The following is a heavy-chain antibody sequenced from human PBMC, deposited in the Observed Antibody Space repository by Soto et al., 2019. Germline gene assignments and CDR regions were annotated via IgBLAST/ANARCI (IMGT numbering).Heavy chain of an antibody. CDR2: LSYNGNKK. CDR1: GFTFTAFG. Sequence: GGSLRLSCEASGFTFTAFGMHWVRQAPGKGLEGVAGLSYNGNKKYYGDSVKGRFTVSRDNSKKILYLEMNSLRKEDSAVYFCAKLGGSQDEFNRFVSWGQGNLVTVSS. D-gene: IGHD3-10*01. CDR3: AKLGGSQDEFNRFVS. V-gene: IGHV3-30*18. J-gene: IGHJ4*02.